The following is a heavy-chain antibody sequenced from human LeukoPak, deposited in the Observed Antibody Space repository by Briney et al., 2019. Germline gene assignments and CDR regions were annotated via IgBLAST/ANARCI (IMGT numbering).Heavy chain of an antibody. CDR1: GGSFSGYY. D-gene: IGHD6-25*01. J-gene: IGHJ6*03. Sequence: SETLSLTCAVYGGSFSGYYWSWIPQPPGKGLEWIGEINHSGSTNYNPSLKSRVTISVDTSKNQFSLKLSSVTAADTAVYYCARSDSSAYYYYMDVWGKGTTVTISS. CDR2: INHSGST. CDR3: ARSDSSAYYYYMDV. V-gene: IGHV4-34*01.